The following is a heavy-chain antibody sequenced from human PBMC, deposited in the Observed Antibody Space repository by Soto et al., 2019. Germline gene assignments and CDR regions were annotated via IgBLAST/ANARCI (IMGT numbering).Heavy chain of an antibody. V-gene: IGHV1-18*01. CDR3: ARALLHTLVVPDFDY. D-gene: IGHD2-8*02. Sequence: QVLLVQSGAAVKKPGASLKVSCKASGYTFLTYGLTWVRQAPGEGLEWMGWISSYNGITNYARQFQGRVTMTADTSTNTGYMELRDLRSDDTAVYFCARALLHTLVVPDFDYWGQGTLATVSS. CDR1: GYTFLTYG. CDR2: ISSYNGIT. J-gene: IGHJ4*02.